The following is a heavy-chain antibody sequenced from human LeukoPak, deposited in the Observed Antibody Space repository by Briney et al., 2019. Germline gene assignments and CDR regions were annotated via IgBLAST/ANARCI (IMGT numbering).Heavy chain of an antibody. V-gene: IGHV1-69*04. J-gene: IGHJ5*02. CDR3: ARDHTGITIFGGSWFDP. D-gene: IGHD3-3*01. Sequence: SVKVSCKASGGTFSSYAISWVRQAPGQGLEWMGRIIPIFGIANYAQKFQGRVTITADKSTSTAYMELSSLGSEDTAVYYCARDHTGITIFGGSWFDPWGQGTLVTVSS. CDR2: IIPIFGIA. CDR1: GGTFSSYA.